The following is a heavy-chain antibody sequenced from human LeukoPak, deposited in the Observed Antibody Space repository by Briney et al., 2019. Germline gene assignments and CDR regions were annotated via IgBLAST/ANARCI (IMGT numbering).Heavy chain of an antibody. CDR1: GYTLTDYY. J-gene: IGHJ5*02. V-gene: IGHV1-2*06. CDR2: INPNSGGT. CDR3: ARGGIRYIENWFDP. Sequence: ASVKVSCKASGYTLTDYYMHWVRQAPGQGLEWMGRINPNSGGTNYAQKFQGRVTMTRDTSTSTVYMELSSLRSEDTAVYYCARGGIRYIENWFDPWGQGTLVTVSS. D-gene: IGHD5-24*01.